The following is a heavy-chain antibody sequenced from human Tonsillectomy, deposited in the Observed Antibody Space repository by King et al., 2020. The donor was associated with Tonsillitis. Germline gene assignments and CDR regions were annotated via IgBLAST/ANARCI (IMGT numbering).Heavy chain of an antibody. V-gene: IGHV3-33*05. D-gene: IGHD6-13*01. CDR3: ARDPEAAGKREHAEYGMDV. Sequence: VQLVESGGGVVQPGRSLRLSCAASGFTFSSYGMHWVRQAPGKGLEWVAVISYDGSNKYYADPVKGRFTISRDNSKNTLYLQMNSLRAEDTAVYYGARDPEAAGKREHAEYGMDVWGQGTTVTVSS. CDR1: GFTFSSYG. CDR2: ISYDGSNK. J-gene: IGHJ6*02.